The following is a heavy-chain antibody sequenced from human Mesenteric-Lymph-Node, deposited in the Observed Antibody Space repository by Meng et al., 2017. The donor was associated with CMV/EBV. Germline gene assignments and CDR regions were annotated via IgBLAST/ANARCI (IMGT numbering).Heavy chain of an antibody. V-gene: IGHV4-61*01. J-gene: IGHJ6*02. CDR2: ISYSGST. D-gene: IGHD2-2*01. CDR1: GGSISSNSYY. CDR3: ARNSAVVPAASYYYGMDV. Sequence: SETLSLTCTVSGGSISSNSYYWTWIRQPPGKGLEWIGYISYSGSTNYNPSLQSRVTISADTSNNQVSLKLSSVTAADTAVYYCARNSAVVPAASYYYGMDVWGQGTTVTVSS.